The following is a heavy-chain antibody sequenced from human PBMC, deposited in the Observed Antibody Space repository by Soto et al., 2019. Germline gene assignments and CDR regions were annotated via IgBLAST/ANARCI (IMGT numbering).Heavy chain of an antibody. J-gene: IGHJ4*02. CDR1: LFTFSSYA. V-gene: IGHV3-23*01. CDR3: ARSLFLTSTDSEPFDY. Sequence: PRGSLRISCASSLFTFSSYAMSWVRQAPGKGLEWVSSIRGGGNDAYYADSVKGRFTISRDNSQNTLYLQMSSLRADDTAVYYCARSLFLTSTDSEPFDYWGQGALVTVS. D-gene: IGHD1-1*01. CDR2: IRGGGNDA.